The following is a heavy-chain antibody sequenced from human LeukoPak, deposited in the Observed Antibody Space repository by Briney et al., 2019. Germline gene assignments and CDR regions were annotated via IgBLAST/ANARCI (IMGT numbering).Heavy chain of an antibody. D-gene: IGHD4-17*01. V-gene: IGHV3-33*01. Sequence: GGSLRLSCAASGFAFSRFNLHWVRQAPGKGLEWVAVIWHDGSNKYYTDSVKGRFTISRDDSKNTLYLQMNSLKAEDTAVYYCARPDYGASGDYWGQGTLVTVSS. CDR2: IWHDGSNK. CDR1: GFAFSRFN. J-gene: IGHJ4*02. CDR3: ARPDYGASGDY.